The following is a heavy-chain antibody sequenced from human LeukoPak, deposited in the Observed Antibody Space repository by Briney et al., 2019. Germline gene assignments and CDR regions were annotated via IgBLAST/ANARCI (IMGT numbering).Heavy chain of an antibody. CDR2: IYYSGST. CDR3: ARHHTGGFSSGSFYHYGMDV. D-gene: IGHD3-16*01. Sequence: PSETLSLTCTVSGGSISSSSYYWGWIRQPPGKGLEWIGIIYYSGSTDYNPSLKSRVTISVDTSKNQFSLKLSSVTAADTAVYYCARHHTGGFSSGSFYHYGMDVWGQGTTVTVSS. CDR1: GGSISSSSYY. V-gene: IGHV4-39*01. J-gene: IGHJ6*02.